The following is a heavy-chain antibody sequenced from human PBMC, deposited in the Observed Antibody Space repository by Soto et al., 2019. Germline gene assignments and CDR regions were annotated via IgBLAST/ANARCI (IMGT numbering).Heavy chain of an antibody. Sequence: SATLSLTSTVSGGSISNFYWSWIRQPTGKGLEWIGYVYYTGSTSYNPSLKRRVTFSADSSRGQFSLRLNSVTAADTAVYYCARTVLGPDLLADSFVDYYYYMDVWGQGTTVTVSS. V-gene: IGHV4-59*08. CDR3: ARTVLGPDLLADSFVDYYYYMDV. J-gene: IGHJ6*03. CDR1: GGSISNFY. D-gene: IGHD3-9*01. CDR2: VYYTGST.